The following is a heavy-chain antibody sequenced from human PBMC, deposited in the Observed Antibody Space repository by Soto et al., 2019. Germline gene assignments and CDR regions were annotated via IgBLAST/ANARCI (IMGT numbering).Heavy chain of an antibody. CDR3: ARDGGYGSGCYRFDY. CDR1: GGSISSGGYY. V-gene: IGHV4-31*01. CDR2: IYYSGST. D-gene: IGHD3-10*01. J-gene: IGHJ4*02. Sequence: QEQLQESGPGLVTPSQTLSLTCTFSGGSISSGGYYWSWIRQHPGKGLEWIGYIYYSGSTSYNPSLHSQVTISICTSKYQCSQNLSSVTAADTAVHHCARDGGYGSGCYRFDYWGQGTLVTVYS.